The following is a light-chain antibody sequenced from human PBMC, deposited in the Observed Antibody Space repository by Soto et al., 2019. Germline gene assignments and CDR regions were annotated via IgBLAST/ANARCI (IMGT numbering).Light chain of an antibody. V-gene: IGKV1-39*01. CDR3: QQSYSTPRT. Sequence: DIQMTQSPSSLSASVGDRVSITFRASQSISFYLNWYQQKPWKAPKILIYAESSLQSVVPSRFSGSGSGTDFTLTISSLQPEDFANYYRQQSYSTPRTFGQGTKVEIK. CDR1: QSISFY. CDR2: AES. J-gene: IGKJ2*02.